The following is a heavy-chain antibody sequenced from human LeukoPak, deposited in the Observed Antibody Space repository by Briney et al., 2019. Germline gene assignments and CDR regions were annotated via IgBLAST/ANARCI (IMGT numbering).Heavy chain of an antibody. CDR1: GFTFSSYG. D-gene: IGHD2-8*01. Sequence: PGGSLRLSCAASGFTFSSYGMHWVRQAPGKGLEWVAVIWYDGSNKYYADSVKGRFTISRDNSKNTLYLQMNRLRAEDTAVYYCARDCTNGVCYGTDFDYWGQGTLVTVSS. CDR3: ARDCTNGVCYGTDFDY. J-gene: IGHJ4*02. V-gene: IGHV3-33*01. CDR2: IWYDGSNK.